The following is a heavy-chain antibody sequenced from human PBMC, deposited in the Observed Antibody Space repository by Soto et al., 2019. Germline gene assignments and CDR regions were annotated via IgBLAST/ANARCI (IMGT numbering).Heavy chain of an antibody. CDR3: ARDERLDYYYGMDV. CDR1: GGTFSSYA. Sequence: SVKVSCKASGGTFSSYAISWVRQAPGQGLEWMGGIIPIFGTASYAQKFQGRVTITADESTSTAYMELSSLRSEDTAVYYCARDERLDYYYGMDVWGQGTTVTVSS. V-gene: IGHV1-69*13. CDR2: IIPIFGTA. J-gene: IGHJ6*02.